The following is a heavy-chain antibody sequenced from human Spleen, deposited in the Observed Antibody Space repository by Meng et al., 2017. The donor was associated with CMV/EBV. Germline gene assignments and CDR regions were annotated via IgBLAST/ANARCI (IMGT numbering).Heavy chain of an antibody. D-gene: IGHD3-3*01. CDR2: IIPIFGTA. Sequence: SVKVSCKASGYTFTSYYMHWVRQAPGQGLEWMGGIIPIFGTANYAQKFQGRVTITTDESTSTAYVELSSLRSEDTAVYYCARVGITIFGVVHSYYYGMDVWGQGTTVTVSS. V-gene: IGHV1-69*05. CDR1: GYTFTSYY. J-gene: IGHJ6*02. CDR3: ARVGITIFGVVHSYYYGMDV.